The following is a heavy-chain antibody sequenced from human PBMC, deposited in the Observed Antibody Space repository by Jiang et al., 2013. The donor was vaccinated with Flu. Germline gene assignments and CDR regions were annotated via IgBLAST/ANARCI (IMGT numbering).Heavy chain of an antibody. J-gene: IGHJ4*02. D-gene: IGHD3-9*01. CDR1: GYSITSGYY. V-gene: IGHV4-38-2*02. CDR3: VRDSESTGYSDY. CDR2: IYQSGTA. Sequence: GSGLVKPSETLSLTCTVSGYSITSGYYWGWIRQPPGKGLEWIGSIYQSGTAYYNPSLKSRVTISVDTSKNDFSLKLHSLTAADTAVYYCVRDSESTGYSDYWGQGTLVTVSS.